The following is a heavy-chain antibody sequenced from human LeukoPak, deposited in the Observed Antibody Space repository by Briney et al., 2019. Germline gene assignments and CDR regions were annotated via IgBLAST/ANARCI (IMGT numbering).Heavy chain of an antibody. CDR2: IYYSGST. V-gene: IGHV4-59*01. CDR3: ARVTGYMIEDYFDY. J-gene: IGHJ4*02. Sequence: TSETLSLTCTVSGGSISSYYWSWIRQPPGKGLEWIGYIYYSGSTNYKPSLKSRVTISVETSKNQFSLKLRSVTAADTAVYYCARVTGYMIEDYFDYWGQGTLVTVSS. CDR1: GGSISSYY. D-gene: IGHD3-22*01.